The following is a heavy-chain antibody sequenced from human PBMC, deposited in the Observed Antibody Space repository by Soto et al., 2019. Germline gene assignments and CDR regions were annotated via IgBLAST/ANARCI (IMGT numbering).Heavy chain of an antibody. D-gene: IGHD2-15*01. CDR1: GGSIRSDSYY. CDR2: IHYSGTT. J-gene: IGHJ5*02. V-gene: IGHV4-31*03. Sequence: SETLSLTCTVSGGSIRSDSYYWGWIRQPPGKGLEWIGYIHYSGTTFYNPSLKSRLAMSVDTSRNQFSLSLSSVTAADTAVYYCAREHCSGGSCYWFDPWGQGTLVTVSS. CDR3: AREHCSGGSCYWFDP.